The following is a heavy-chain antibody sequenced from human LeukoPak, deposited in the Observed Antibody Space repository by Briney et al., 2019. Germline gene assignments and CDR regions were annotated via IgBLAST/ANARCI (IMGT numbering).Heavy chain of an antibody. J-gene: IGHJ3*01. CDR1: GYTLTELS. CDR3: ARGDFGETNTAFDV. V-gene: IGHV1-2*02. D-gene: IGHD4-17*01. CDR2: INPNSATT. Sequence: ASVKVSCKVSGYTLTELSMHWVRQAPGKGLEWMGWINPNSATTNYAQRLQGRVTFTRDTSLSVAYMELSSLTSEDAAVYFCARGDFGETNTAFDVWGQGTLVAVSS.